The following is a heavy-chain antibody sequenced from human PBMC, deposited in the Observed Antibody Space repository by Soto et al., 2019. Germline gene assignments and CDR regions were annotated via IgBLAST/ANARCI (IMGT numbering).Heavy chain of an antibody. CDR3: ASYHYLDLWTGSRHYMDV. V-gene: IGHV4-34*01. Sequence: QVHLEQWGAGLLNPSETLSLTCAVYGGSLSGYYWSWVRQSPGKGLAWIGEINHSGTTNYNPSLKTRVTIAAGASKHRFYLRLSSVTAADSAVYYCASYHYLDLWTGSRHYMDVWCRGTTVTLSS. D-gene: IGHD3-9*01. CDR1: GGSLSGYY. J-gene: IGHJ6*03. CDR2: INHSGTT.